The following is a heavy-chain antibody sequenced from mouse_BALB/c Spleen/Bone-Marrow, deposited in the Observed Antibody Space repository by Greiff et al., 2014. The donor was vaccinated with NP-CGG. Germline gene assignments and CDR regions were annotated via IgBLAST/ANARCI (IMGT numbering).Heavy chain of an antibody. Sequence: DLVKPGASVKLSCKASGYTFTSYWINWIKQRPGQGLEWIGRITPGSGTNSYNDMFKGKATLTVDTSSTTAYIQLSSLSSEDSAVYFCARGSYYYGSSSSWFAYWGQGTLVTVSA. V-gene: IGHV1S41*01. J-gene: IGHJ3*01. CDR3: ARGSYYYGSSSSWFAY. CDR1: GYTFTSYW. D-gene: IGHD1-1*01. CDR2: ITPGSGTN.